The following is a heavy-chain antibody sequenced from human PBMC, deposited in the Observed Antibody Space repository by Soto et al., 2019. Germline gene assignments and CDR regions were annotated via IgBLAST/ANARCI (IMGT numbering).Heavy chain of an antibody. CDR2: INPNSGDT. D-gene: IGHD6-13*01. J-gene: IGHJ4*02. Sequence: ASVKVSCKAAGYMFTGYYVHWVRRAPGQELEWMGCINPNSGDTNYALKFQGRVTMTRDTSISTAYMELSRLRSDDTALYYCARYYPLLSWFSFWGQGTLVTVSS. V-gene: IGHV1-2*02. CDR3: ARYYPLLSWFSF. CDR1: GYMFTGYY.